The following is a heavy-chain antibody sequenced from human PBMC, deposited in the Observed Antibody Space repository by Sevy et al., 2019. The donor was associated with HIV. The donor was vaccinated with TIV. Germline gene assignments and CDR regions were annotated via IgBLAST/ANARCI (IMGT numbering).Heavy chain of an antibody. J-gene: IGHJ4*02. V-gene: IGHV3-30*02. Sequence: GGSLRLSCAASGFTFNVYGMHWVRRAPGKGLQWVAYRRYDGSTKNYADSVKGRFTISRDNSKNTLYLQMNSLRVEDTAMYYCAKDSTERYSTSSGDFDYWGQGSLVTVSS. CDR2: RRYDGSTK. CDR3: AKDSTERYSTSSGDFDY. D-gene: IGHD6-6*01. CDR1: GFTFNVYG.